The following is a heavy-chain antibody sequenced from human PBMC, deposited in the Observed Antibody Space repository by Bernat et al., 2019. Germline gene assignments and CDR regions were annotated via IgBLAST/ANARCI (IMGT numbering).Heavy chain of an antibody. J-gene: IGHJ4*02. CDR1: GFTFSTYA. Sequence: EVQLVESGGGLVQPGGSLRLSCAASGFTFSTYAMHWVRQAPGKGLEWVSLVTGDGSSINYADSVKGRFTISRDKSKNTLYLHMNSLRVEDTAVYYCAKDGTSSSSRDFDHWGQGTLVTVSS. D-gene: IGHD6-6*01. CDR3: AKDGTSSSSRDFDH. V-gene: IGHV3-74*01. CDR2: VTGDGSSI.